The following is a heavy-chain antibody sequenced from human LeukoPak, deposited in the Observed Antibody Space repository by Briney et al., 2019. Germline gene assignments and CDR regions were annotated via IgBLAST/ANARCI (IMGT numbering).Heavy chain of an antibody. CDR2: ILYDGSNK. J-gene: IGHJ4*02. Sequence: GGSLRLSCAASGSTFSSYGMHWVRQAPGKGLEWVAVILYDGSNKYYADSVKGRFTISRDNSKNTLYLQMNSLRAEDTAVYYCAKVGGYDFSYYFDYWGQGTLVTVSS. CDR3: AKVGGYDFSYYFDY. V-gene: IGHV3-30*18. D-gene: IGHD5-12*01. CDR1: GSTFSSYG.